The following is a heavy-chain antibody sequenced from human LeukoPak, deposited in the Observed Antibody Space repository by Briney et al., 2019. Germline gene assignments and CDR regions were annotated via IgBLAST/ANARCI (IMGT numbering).Heavy chain of an antibody. D-gene: IGHD4-23*01. J-gene: IGHJ4*02. Sequence: SVKVSCKASGGTFSSYAISWVRQAPGQGLEWMGGIIPIFGTANYAQKFQGRVTITADESTSTAYMELSSLRSGDTAVYYCARGTTVVNYYFDYWGQGTPVTVSS. CDR3: ARGTTVVNYYFDY. CDR1: GGTFSSYA. V-gene: IGHV1-69*13. CDR2: IIPIFGTA.